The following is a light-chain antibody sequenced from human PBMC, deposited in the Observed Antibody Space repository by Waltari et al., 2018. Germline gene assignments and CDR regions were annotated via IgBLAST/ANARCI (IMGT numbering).Light chain of an antibody. CDR1: QDISNY. J-gene: IGKJ3*01. CDR3: QQYKTYPFT. CDR2: VTS. V-gene: IGKV1-16*02. Sequence: DIQMTQSPSSLSVSVGDRVTITGRASQDISNYLDWFQQKPGKAPKSLIYVTSSLQSGVPSKFSGSGSETDFTLAISSRQPEDFAIYYCQQYKTYPFTFGPGTKVETK.